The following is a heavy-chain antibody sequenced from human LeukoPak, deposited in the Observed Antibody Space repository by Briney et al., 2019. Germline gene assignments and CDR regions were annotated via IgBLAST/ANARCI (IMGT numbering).Heavy chain of an antibody. Sequence: SVKVSCKASGCTFSSYSMSWVRQAPGQGLEWMGRIIPIFGIANYAQKFQGRVTITADKSTSTAYMELGSLRSEDTAVYYCARGARIAVAGTDYYYGMDVWGQGTTVTVSS. D-gene: IGHD6-19*01. J-gene: IGHJ6*02. CDR1: GCTFSSYS. V-gene: IGHV1-69*04. CDR2: IIPIFGIA. CDR3: ARGARIAVAGTDYYYGMDV.